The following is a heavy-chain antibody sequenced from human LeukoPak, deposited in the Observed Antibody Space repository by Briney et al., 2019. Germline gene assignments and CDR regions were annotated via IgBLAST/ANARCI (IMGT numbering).Heavy chain of an antibody. CDR3: ARESSLTGAYFDW. V-gene: IGHV3-33*01. CDR2: IWYDGTNK. J-gene: IGHJ4*02. D-gene: IGHD3-10*01. CDR1: GFTLSNYG. Sequence: GRSLRLSCAASGFTLSNYGMHWVRQAPGKGLEWVAVIWYDGTNKQYVDSVKGRLTISRDNSENTLYLQMNSLRDEDTAVYYCARESSLTGAYFDWWGQGTLVTVSS.